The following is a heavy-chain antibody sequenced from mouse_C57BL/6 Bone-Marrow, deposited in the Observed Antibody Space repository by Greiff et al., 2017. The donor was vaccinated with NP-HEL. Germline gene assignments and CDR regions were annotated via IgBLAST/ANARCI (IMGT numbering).Heavy chain of an antibody. D-gene: IGHD2-1*01. J-gene: IGHJ4*01. CDR2: IWTGGGT. CDR1: GFSLTSYA. V-gene: IGHV2-9-1*01. Sequence: VHLVESGPGLVAPSQSLSITCTVSGFSLTSYAISWVRQPPGKGLEWLGVIWTGGGTNYNSALKSRLSISKDNSKSQVFLKMNSLQTDDTARYYCARNFGIYYGLYYAMDYWGQGTSVTVSS. CDR3: ARNFGIYYGLYYAMDY.